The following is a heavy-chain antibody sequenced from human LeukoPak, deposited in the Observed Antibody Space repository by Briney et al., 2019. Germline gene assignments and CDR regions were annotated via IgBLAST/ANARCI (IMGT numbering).Heavy chain of an antibody. CDR2: ISGGGGNT. D-gene: IGHD1-26*01. CDR3: GKNRYSGSLSPLDI. Sequence: GGSLRLSCAASKFAFSSYAMSWVRQAPGKGLEWVPAISGGGGNTYYADSVKGRFTISRDNSKNTLYLQMNSLRAEDTAVYYCGKNRYSGSLSPLDIWGQGTMVTVSS. V-gene: IGHV3-23*01. CDR1: KFAFSSYA. J-gene: IGHJ3*02.